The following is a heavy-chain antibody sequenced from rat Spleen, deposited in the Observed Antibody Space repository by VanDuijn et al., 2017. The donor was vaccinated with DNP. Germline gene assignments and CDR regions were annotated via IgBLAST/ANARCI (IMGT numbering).Heavy chain of an antibody. CDR3: TKGPNYGGDSDYFDY. CDR2: INKDSIAI. J-gene: IGHJ2*01. D-gene: IGHD1-11*01. CDR1: GFNFNDYW. V-gene: IGHV4-2*01. Sequence: EVKLVESGGGLVQPGRSLKLSCAASGFNFNDYWMGWVRQAPGKGLEWIGEINKDSIAINYSPSLKDKFTISRDNAQNTLFLQMRELRSEETAIYYCTKGPNYGGDSDYFDYWGQGVMVTVSS.